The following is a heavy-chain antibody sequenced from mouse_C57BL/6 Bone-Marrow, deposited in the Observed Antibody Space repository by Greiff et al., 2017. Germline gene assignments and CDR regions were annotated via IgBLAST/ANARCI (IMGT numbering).Heavy chain of an antibody. CDR1: GYTFTDYY. Sequence: VKPGASVKMSCKASGYTFTDYYMNWVKQSHGKGLEWIGVINPYNGGTSYNQKFKGTATLTVDKSSSTAYMELNSLTCEDSAVYYCARETLRGDYWGQGTTLTVSS. CDR3: ARETLRGDY. V-gene: IGHV1-19*01. J-gene: IGHJ2*01. CDR2: INPYNGGT.